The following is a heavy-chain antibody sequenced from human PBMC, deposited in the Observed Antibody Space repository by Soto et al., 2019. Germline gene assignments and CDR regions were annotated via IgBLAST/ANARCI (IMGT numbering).Heavy chain of an antibody. CDR2: ISAYNGNT. V-gene: IGHV1-18*01. CDR3: ARVPGTTLKRYSFDY. Sequence: QVQLVQSGAEVKKPGASVKVSCTASGYTFTSYGISWVRQAPGQGLEWMGWISAYNGNTNYAQKLQGRVTMTTDPATITAYMELRSLRSDDTAVYYCARVPGTTLKRYSFDYWGQGTLVTFSS. D-gene: IGHD1-1*01. CDR1: GYTFTSYG. J-gene: IGHJ4*02.